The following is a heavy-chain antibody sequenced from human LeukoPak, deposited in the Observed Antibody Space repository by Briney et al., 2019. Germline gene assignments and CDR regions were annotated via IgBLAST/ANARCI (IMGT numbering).Heavy chain of an antibody. CDR2: IKQDGSEK. V-gene: IGHV3-7*03. CDR1: GFTFTSYW. J-gene: IGHJ3*02. CDR3: ARDPSMWFGEFTSDSDAFDI. Sequence: GGSLRLSCAASGFTFTSYWMSWVRQAPGKGLEWVAKIKQDGSEKYYVDSVKGRFTISRDNAQNSLYLQMNSLRADDTAVYYCARDPSMWFGEFTSDSDAFDIWGQGTMVTVSS. D-gene: IGHD3-10*01.